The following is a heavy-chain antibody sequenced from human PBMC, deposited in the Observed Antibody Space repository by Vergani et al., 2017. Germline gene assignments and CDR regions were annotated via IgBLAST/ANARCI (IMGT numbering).Heavy chain of an antibody. V-gene: IGHV3-7*03. D-gene: IGHD2-15*01. J-gene: IGHJ4*02. Sequence: EVQLVESGGGLVQPGGSLRLSCAAPGFTFSSYWTSWVRQAPGKGLEWVANIKQDGSEKYYVDSVKGRFTISRDNAKNSLYLQMNSLRAEDTAVYYCARDARVVAAHYYWGQGTLVTVSS. CDR2: IKQDGSEK. CDR3: ARDARVVAAHYY. CDR1: GFTFSSYW.